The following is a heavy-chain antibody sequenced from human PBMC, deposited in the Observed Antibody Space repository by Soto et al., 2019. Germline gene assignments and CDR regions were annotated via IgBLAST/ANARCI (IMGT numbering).Heavy chain of an antibody. V-gene: IGHV3-15*07. D-gene: IGHD2-15*01. CDR1: TFTFTKAW. CDR2: IKSRTDGGTA. Sequence: GGSLRLSCVASTFTFTKAWMSWVRQAPGKGLEWVGRIKSRTDGGTADYAAPVKGRFTISRDDSRNTLYLEMNSLKSEDTAVYYCLTSESYCSGSNCYVSPWGQGTLVTVSS. J-gene: IGHJ5*02. CDR3: LTSESYCSGSNCYVSP.